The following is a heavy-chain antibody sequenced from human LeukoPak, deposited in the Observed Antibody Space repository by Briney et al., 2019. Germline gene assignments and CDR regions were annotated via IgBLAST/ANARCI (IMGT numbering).Heavy chain of an antibody. CDR2: FYDTRSP. Sequence: SETLSLTCTVSGGSISLYYWSWIRQPPGKGLEWIGYFYDTRSPKYNPSLERRVTISVDMSRNQFSLNLTSVTAADTAVYYCARGRGSLTYWGQGTLVTVSS. V-gene: IGHV4-59*01. CDR1: GGSISLYY. D-gene: IGHD3-10*01. CDR3: ARGRGSLTY. J-gene: IGHJ4*02.